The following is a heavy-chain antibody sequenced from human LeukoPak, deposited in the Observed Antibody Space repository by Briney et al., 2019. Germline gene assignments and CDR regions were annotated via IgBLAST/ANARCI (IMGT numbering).Heavy chain of an antibody. Sequence: ASVKVSCKASGYTFTGYYMHWVRQAPGQGLEWMGWINPNSGGTNYAQKFQGRVTMTRDTSISTAYMELSRLRSDDTAVYYCARGDRYNEWRTDTYYYDSSGYYPLFDYWGQGTLVTVSS. CDR2: INPNSGGT. V-gene: IGHV1-2*02. CDR3: ARGDRYNEWRTDTYYYDSSGYYPLFDY. D-gene: IGHD3-22*01. J-gene: IGHJ4*02. CDR1: GYTFTGYY.